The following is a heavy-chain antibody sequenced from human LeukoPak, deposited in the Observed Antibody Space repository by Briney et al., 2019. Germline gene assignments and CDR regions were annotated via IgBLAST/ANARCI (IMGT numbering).Heavy chain of an antibody. Sequence: GGSLRLSCAASGFSISDYYMSWIRQAPGKGLEWIAYISSSVSTIYYTDSVKGRFTISRDNANNSLYLQMDSLRAEDTAVYYCTRRRDYGDSWGQGTLVTVSS. V-gene: IGHV3-11*01. CDR1: GFSISDYY. J-gene: IGHJ4*02. CDR2: ISSSVSTI. CDR3: TRRRDYGDS.